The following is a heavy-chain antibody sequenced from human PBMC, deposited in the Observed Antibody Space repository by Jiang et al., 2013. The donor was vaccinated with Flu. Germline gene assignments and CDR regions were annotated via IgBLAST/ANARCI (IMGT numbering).Heavy chain of an antibody. CDR3: ARAEILVGATEGDY. CDR1: GFTFSSYS. D-gene: IGHD1-26*01. Sequence: QLLESGGGLVKPGGSLRLSCAASGFTFSSYSMNWVRQAPGKGLEWVSSISSSSSYIYYADSVKGRFTISRDNAKNSLYLQMNSLRAEDTAVYYCARAEILVGATEGDYWGQGTLVTVSS. V-gene: IGHV3-21*01. J-gene: IGHJ4*02. CDR2: ISSSSSYI.